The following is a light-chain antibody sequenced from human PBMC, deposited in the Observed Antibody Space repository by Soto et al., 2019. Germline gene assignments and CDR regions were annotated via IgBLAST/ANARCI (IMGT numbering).Light chain of an antibody. V-gene: IGLV1-44*01. CDR2: SNN. CDR3: AAWDDSLNAYV. CDR1: SSKVGSNT. J-gene: IGLJ1*01. Sequence: QSVLTQPPSASGAPGQRVTISCFGSSSKVGSNTVNWYQQLPGTAPKLLIYSNNQRPSGVPDRFSGSKSGTSASLAISGLQSGDEADYYCAAWDDSLNAYVFATGTKVTVL.